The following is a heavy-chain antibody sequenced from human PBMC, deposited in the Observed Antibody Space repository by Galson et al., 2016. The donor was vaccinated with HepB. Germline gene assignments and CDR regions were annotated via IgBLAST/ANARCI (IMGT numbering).Heavy chain of an antibody. CDR1: GFTFSTYG. CDR2: ISYDGSNK. CDR3: AKVMGRSYNDYVPPFDY. Sequence: SLRLSCAASGFTFSTYGMHWVRQAPGKGLEWVAVISYDGSNKYYADSVKGRFTISRDNSENTLYLHMNGLRVEDTAVYYCAKVMGRSYNDYVPPFDYWGQGTLVTVSS. V-gene: IGHV3-30*18. J-gene: IGHJ4*02. D-gene: IGHD4/OR15-4a*01.